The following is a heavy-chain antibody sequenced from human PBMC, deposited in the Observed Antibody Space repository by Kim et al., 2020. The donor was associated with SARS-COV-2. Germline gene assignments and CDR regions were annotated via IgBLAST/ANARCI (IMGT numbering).Heavy chain of an antibody. V-gene: IGHV3-30-3*01. CDR2: DGSNK. CDR3: ARDAEY. J-gene: IGHJ4*02. Sequence: DGSNKYYADSVKGRFTISRDNSKNTLYLQMNSLRAEDTAVYYCARDAEYWGQGPLVTVSS.